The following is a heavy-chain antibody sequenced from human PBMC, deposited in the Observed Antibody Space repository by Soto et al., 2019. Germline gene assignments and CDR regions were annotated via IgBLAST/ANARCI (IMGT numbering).Heavy chain of an antibody. V-gene: IGHV4-30-4*01. J-gene: IGHJ4*02. CDR3: AGGKGYSSGWPFDY. CDR2: ISYSGTT. Sequence: PSETLSLTCTVSGGSISSADYYWSWIRQPPGKGLEWIGYISYSGTTYYNPSLIGRVTISLDTSRTHFSLKLTSVTAADTAVYYCAGGKGYSSGWPFDYWGKGTLVTVS. CDR1: GGSISSADYY. D-gene: IGHD6-19*01.